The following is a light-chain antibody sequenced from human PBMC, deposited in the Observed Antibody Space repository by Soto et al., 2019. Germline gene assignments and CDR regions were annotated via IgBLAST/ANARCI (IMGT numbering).Light chain of an antibody. CDR2: EVS. CDR1: SSDVGGYNY. V-gene: IGLV2-8*01. Sequence: QSALTQPPSASGSPGQSVTISCTGTSSDVGGYNYVSWYQQHPGKAPKLMIFEVSRRPSGVPDRFSGSKSGNTASLTVSGPQAEDEADYYCSSYAGSNNLGVFGTGTKVTVL. J-gene: IGLJ1*01. CDR3: SSYAGSNNLGV.